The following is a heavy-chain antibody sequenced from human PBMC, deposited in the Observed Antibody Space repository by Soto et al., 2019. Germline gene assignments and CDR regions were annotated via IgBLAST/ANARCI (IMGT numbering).Heavy chain of an antibody. V-gene: IGHV4-34*01. Sequence: SETLSLTCAVYGGSFSGYYWSWIRQPPGKGLEWIGEINHSGSTNYNPSLKSRVTISVDTSKNQFSLKLSSVTAADTAVYYCARGVRGYSYGYLDYWGQGTLVT. CDR2: INHSGST. CDR3: ARGVRGYSYGYLDY. D-gene: IGHD5-18*01. J-gene: IGHJ4*02. CDR1: GGSFSGYY.